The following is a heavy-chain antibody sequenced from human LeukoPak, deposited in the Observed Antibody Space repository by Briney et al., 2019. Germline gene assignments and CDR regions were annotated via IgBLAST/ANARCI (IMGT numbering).Heavy chain of an antibody. CDR3: ARDPVPATARHFDY. Sequence: PGGSLRLSCAASGFTFSSYTMHWVRQAPGKSVEWVAVTSSDGNIKYYADSMKGRFTISRDNSKNTLYLQMNSLRGEDTGVYYCARDPVPATARHFDYWGQGTLVTVSS. CDR2: TSSDGNIK. V-gene: IGHV3-30-3*01. CDR1: GFTFSSYT. J-gene: IGHJ4*02. D-gene: IGHD1-1*01.